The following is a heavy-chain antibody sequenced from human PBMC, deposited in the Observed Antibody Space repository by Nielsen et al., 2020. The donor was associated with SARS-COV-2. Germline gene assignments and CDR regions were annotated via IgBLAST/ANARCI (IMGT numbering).Heavy chain of an antibody. CDR3: ARQIRYISSYYAGP. CDR2: IDPSDSYT. Sequence: GGSLRLSCKGSGYSFTNYWINWVRQMPGKGLEWMGRIDPSDSYTNNSPSFQGRVTISVDKSISTAYLQWSSLKASDTAMYYCARQIRYISSYYAGPWGQGTLVTVSS. CDR1: GYSFTNYW. D-gene: IGHD6-13*01. V-gene: IGHV5-10-1*01. J-gene: IGHJ5*02.